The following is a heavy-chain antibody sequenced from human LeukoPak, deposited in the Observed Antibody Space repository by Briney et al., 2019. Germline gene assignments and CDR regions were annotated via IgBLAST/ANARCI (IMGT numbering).Heavy chain of an antibody. J-gene: IGHJ4*02. D-gene: IGHD2-15*01. V-gene: IGHV3-64*01. CDR1: GFTFSSYA. CDR3: ARATCSGGSCYDY. Sequence: GGSLRLSCAASGFTFSSYAMSWVRQAPGQGLGWVSGISGSGGSTYYANSVKGRFTISRDNSKNTLYLQMGSLRAEDMAVYYCARATCSGGSCYDYWGQGTLVIVSS. CDR2: ISGSGGST.